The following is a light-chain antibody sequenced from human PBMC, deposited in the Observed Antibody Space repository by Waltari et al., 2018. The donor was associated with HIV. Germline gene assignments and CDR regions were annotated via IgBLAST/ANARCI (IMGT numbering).Light chain of an antibody. J-gene: IGLJ1*01. CDR1: SSDVGGYNF. CDR3: CSYTSSNTYV. CDR2: EGS. V-gene: IGLV2-23*01. Sequence: QSALTQPASVSGSPGQAITIPCTGTSSDVGGYNFVSWYQPHPGKAPKLMISEGSKRPSGVSNRFSGSKSGNTASLTISGLQAEDEADYYCCSYTSSNTYVFGTGTEVSVL.